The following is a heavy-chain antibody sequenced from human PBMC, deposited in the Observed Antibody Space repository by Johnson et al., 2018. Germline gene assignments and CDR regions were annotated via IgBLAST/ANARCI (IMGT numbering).Heavy chain of an antibody. V-gene: IGHV4-34*01. D-gene: IGHD5-12*01. Sequence: QVQLQQWGAGLLKPSETLSLTCALYGGSFSGDYWSWIRQAPGKGLEWRGDINQSGVTGYNPSLQSRVTKPVDPSKNHFPLKRRSVTAADTAGYFWARGLPGRSGFQYSYSYMDVWGKGPTVTVSS. CDR3: ARGLPGRSGFQYSYSYMDV. J-gene: IGHJ6*03. CDR1: GGSFSGDY. CDR2: INQSGVT.